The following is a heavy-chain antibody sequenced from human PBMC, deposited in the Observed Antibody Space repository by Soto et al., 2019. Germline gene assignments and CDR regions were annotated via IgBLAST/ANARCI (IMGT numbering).Heavy chain of an antibody. CDR3: ARVLRGVVNWFDP. CDR1: GDTFTNFG. J-gene: IGHJ5*02. Sequence: GASVKVSCKTSGDTFTNFGLSWVRQAPGQGLEWMGWIATYNSNKNYAQKFQGRLTLTTDTSTSTGYMELKSLKYDDTAVYYCARVLRGVVNWFDPWGQGTLVTVSS. V-gene: IGHV1-18*01. D-gene: IGHD3-10*01. CDR2: IATYNSNK.